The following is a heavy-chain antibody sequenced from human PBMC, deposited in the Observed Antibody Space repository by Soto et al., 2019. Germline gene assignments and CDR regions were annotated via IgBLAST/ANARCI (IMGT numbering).Heavy chain of an antibody. Sequence: QVQLQESGPGLVKPSGTLSLNCVVSGVSISSSHWWTWVRQTPGKGLEWIGEIYHSGSTNYTPSLKRGVTMSVDKYKKQFSLRLRSVTAADTAVYYCAGGDGSGNYFIWAQGTLVTVTS. CDR1: GVSISSSHW. D-gene: IGHD3-10*01. V-gene: IGHV4-4*02. CDR2: IYHSGST. CDR3: AGGDGSGNYFI. J-gene: IGHJ4*02.